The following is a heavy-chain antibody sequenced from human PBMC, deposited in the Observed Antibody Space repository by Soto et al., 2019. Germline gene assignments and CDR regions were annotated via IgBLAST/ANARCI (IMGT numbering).Heavy chain of an antibody. CDR2: IYHSGST. V-gene: IGHV4-4*02. Sequence: ETLSIACAGATGSISGSNSWGWVRQPPGKGLEWIVEIYHSGSTNYNPSLKSRVTISVDKSKNQFSLKLSSVTAADTAVYYCAGDYGDFSLSGYMDVWGKGTTVTVYS. D-gene: IGHD4-17*01. CDR1: TGSISGSNS. J-gene: IGHJ6*03. CDR3: AGDYGDFSLSGYMDV.